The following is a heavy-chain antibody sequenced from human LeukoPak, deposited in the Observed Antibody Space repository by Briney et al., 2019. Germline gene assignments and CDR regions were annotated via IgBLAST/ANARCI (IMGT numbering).Heavy chain of an antibody. J-gene: IGHJ4*02. CDR3: AKDGKWLRFPDY. V-gene: IGHV3-30*18. D-gene: IGHD5-12*01. Sequence: PGGSLRLSCVASGFTFSSYGMHWVRQAPGKGLEWVAVISYDGSNKYYADSVKGRFTISRDNSKNTLYLQMNSLRAEDTAVYYCAKDGKWLRFPDYWGQGTLVTVSS. CDR2: ISYDGSNK. CDR1: GFTFSSYG.